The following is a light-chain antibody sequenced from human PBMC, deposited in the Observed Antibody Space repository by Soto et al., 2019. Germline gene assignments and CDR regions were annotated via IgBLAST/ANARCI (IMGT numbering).Light chain of an antibody. Sequence: QSVLTQPPSASGTPGQRVTISCSGRSSNIGRNTVNWFQLLPGTAPKPLIYLNNQWPSGVPDRFSGSKSGTSASLAISGLQSEDETDYYCAAWDDSLRGWVFGGGTKVTVL. CDR3: AAWDDSLRGWV. CDR1: SSNIGRNT. V-gene: IGLV1-44*01. J-gene: IGLJ3*02. CDR2: LNN.